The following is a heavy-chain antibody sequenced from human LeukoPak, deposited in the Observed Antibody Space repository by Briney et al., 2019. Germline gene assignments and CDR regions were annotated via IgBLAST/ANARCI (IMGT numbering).Heavy chain of an antibody. CDR3: AKIERNYYDSSGYIQGDAFDI. J-gene: IGHJ3*02. CDR1: GFTFDDYA. V-gene: IGHV3-9*03. D-gene: IGHD3-22*01. Sequence: PGGSLRLSCAASGFTFDDYAMHWVRQAPGKGLEWVSGISWNSGSIGYADSVKGRFTISRDNAKNSLYLQMNSLRAEDMALYYCAKIERNYYDSSGYIQGDAFDIWGPGTMVTVSS. CDR2: ISWNSGSI.